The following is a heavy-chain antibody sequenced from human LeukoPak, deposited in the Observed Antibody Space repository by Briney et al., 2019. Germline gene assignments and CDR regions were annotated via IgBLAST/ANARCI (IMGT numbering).Heavy chain of an antibody. CDR3: AKGATGNSKRPAPYDY. V-gene: IGHV3-74*01. Sequence: GGSPRLSCAASGFTFSSYWMNWVRQVPGKGLVWVSRIVSDGSNTNYADSVKGRFTISRDNAKNTLYLQMNSLRAEDTAVYYCAKGATGNSKRPAPYDYWGQGTLVTVSS. D-gene: IGHD5-24*01. J-gene: IGHJ4*02. CDR2: IVSDGSNT. CDR1: GFTFSSYW.